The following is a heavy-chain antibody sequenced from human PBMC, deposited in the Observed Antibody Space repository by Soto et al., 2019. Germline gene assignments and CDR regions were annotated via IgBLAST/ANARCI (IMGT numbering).Heavy chain of an antibody. CDR1: GFTFDDYG. Sequence: GGSLRLSCVASGFTFDDYGMSWVRQAPGKGLEWVSGINWNGGSTGYADSVKGRFTTSRDNAENSLYLQMNSLRPEDTALYYCVRSKGGYSYGTPFDYWGQGTLVTVSS. D-gene: IGHD5-18*01. CDR3: VRSKGGYSYGTPFDY. CDR2: INWNGGST. J-gene: IGHJ4*02. V-gene: IGHV3-20*04.